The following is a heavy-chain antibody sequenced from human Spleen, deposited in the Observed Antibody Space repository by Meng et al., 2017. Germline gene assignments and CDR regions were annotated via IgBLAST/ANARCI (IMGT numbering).Heavy chain of an antibody. CDR3: ARGTMVRGVPQIYYFDY. V-gene: IGHV4-34*01. Sequence: SETLSLTCVVSGGSFSDYYWSWIRQPPGKGLEWIGSIYYSGSTYYNPSLKSRVTISVDTSKNQFSLKLSSVTAADTAVYYCARGTMVRGVPQIYYFDYWGQGTLVTVSS. D-gene: IGHD3-10*01. CDR1: GGSFSDYY. CDR2: IYYSGST. J-gene: IGHJ4*02.